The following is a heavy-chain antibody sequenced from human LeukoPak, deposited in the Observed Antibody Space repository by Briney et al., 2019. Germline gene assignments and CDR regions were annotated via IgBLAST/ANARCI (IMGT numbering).Heavy chain of an antibody. Sequence: GGSLRLSCTASGFPFSDYSMNWVRQAPGKGLEWISYIGISSGNTKYADSVKGRYTISADNARNSLYLQMNSLRVEDTAVYYCARDHNYAFDNWGQGTLVSVSS. D-gene: IGHD1-1*01. V-gene: IGHV3-48*04. CDR3: ARDHNYAFDN. J-gene: IGHJ4*02. CDR2: IGISSGNT. CDR1: GFPFSDYS.